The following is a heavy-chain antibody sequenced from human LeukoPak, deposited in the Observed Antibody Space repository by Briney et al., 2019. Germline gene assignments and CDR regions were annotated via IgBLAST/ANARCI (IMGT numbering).Heavy chain of an antibody. Sequence: SETLSLTCTVSGGSISSGDYYWSWIRQPPGKGLEWIGYIYYSGSTYYNPSLKSRVTIPVDTSKNQFSLKLSSLTAAATAVYYCARVATIPWAFDIWGQGTMVTVSS. CDR2: IYYSGST. D-gene: IGHD5-12*01. J-gene: IGHJ3*02. CDR3: ARVATIPWAFDI. CDR1: GGSISSGDYY. V-gene: IGHV4-30-4*01.